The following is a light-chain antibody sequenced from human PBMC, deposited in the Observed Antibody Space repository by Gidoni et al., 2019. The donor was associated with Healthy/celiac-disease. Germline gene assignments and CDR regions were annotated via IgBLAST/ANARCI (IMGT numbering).Light chain of an antibody. Sequence: DIQLTQSPSFLSASVGDRVTITCRASQGISSYLAWYPQKPGNAPKLLIYAASTLQSGVPSRCSGSGSGTEFPLTISRLQPEDFATYYCQQLNSYPRTFGQGTKVEIK. CDR2: AAS. J-gene: IGKJ1*01. CDR1: QGISSY. CDR3: QQLNSYPRT. V-gene: IGKV1-9*01.